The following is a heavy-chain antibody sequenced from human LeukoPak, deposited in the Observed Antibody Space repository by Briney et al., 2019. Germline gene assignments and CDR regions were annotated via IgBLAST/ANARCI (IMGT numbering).Heavy chain of an antibody. D-gene: IGHD3-22*01. Sequence: ASVKVSCKASGGTFSSYAISWVRQAPGQGLEWMGGIIPIFGTANYAQKFQGRVTITTDESTSTAYMELSSLRSEDTAVYYCAREGKFVARYYYDSRVTYAFDIWGQGTMVTVSS. CDR3: AREGKFVARYYYDSRVTYAFDI. V-gene: IGHV1-69*05. J-gene: IGHJ3*02. CDR1: GGTFSSYA. CDR2: IIPIFGTA.